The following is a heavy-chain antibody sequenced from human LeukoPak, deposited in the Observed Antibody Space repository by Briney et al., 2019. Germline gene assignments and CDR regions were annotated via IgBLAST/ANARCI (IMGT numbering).Heavy chain of an antibody. V-gene: IGHV3-20*04. J-gene: IGHJ1*01. CDR3: AIYGDYGTTEYFQH. CDR1: GFTFDDYG. Sequence: PGGSLRLSCAASGFTFDDYGMSWVRQAPGKGLEWVSGINWNGGSTGYADSVKGRFTISRDNAKNSLYLQMNSLRAEDTALYYCAIYGDYGTTEYFQHWGQGTLVTVSS. CDR2: INWNGGST. D-gene: IGHD4-17*01.